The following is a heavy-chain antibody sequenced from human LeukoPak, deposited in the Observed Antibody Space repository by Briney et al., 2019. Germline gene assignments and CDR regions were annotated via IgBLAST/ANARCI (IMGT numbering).Heavy chain of an antibody. D-gene: IGHD3-10*01. CDR2: SIPIFGTA. CDR3: ARGGYGSGSYYYMDV. CDR1: GGRVTSYG. V-gene: IGHV1-69*05. J-gene: IGHJ6*03. Sequence: SVKVSCKASGGRVTSYGISWVRQAPGQGLEWMGGSIPIFGTANYAQKFQGRVTITTDESTSTAYMELSSLRSEDTAVYYCARGGYGSGSYYYMDVWGKGTTVTVSS.